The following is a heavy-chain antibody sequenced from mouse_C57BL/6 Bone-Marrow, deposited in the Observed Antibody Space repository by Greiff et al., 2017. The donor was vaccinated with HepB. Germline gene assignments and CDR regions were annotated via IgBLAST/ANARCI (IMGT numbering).Heavy chain of an antibody. J-gene: IGHJ4*01. CDR1: GFTFSDYY. Sequence: EVMLVESEGGLVQPGSSMKLSCTASGFTFSDYYMAWVRQVPEKGLEWVANINYDGSSTYYLDSLKSRFIISRDNAKNILYLQMSSLKSEDTATYYCARGDDGYLYAMDYWGQGTSVTVSS. V-gene: IGHV5-16*01. CDR3: ARGDDGYLYAMDY. D-gene: IGHD2-3*01. CDR2: INYDGSST.